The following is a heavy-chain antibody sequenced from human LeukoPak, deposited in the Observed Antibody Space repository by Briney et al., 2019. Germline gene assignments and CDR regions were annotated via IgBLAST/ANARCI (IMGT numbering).Heavy chain of an antibody. J-gene: IGHJ4*02. CDR2: ISYDGSNK. CDR1: GFTFSSYA. CDR3: ARDGEGYCFDY. D-gene: IGHD3-10*01. Sequence: SGGSLRLSCAASGFTFSSYAMHWVRQAPGKGLEWVAVISYDGSNKYYADSVKGRFTISRDNSKNTLYLQMNSLRAEDTAVYYCARDGEGYCFDYWGQGTLVTVSS. V-gene: IGHV3-30-3*01.